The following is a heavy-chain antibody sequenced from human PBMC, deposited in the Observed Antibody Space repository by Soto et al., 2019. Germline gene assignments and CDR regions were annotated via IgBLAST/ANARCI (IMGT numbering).Heavy chain of an antibody. J-gene: IGHJ4*02. D-gene: IGHD3-9*01. V-gene: IGHV3-23*01. CDR2: ISGSGGST. CDR1: GFTFSSYA. CDR3: AKGGYYDILTGYYSDY. Sequence: GGSLRLSCAASGFTFSSYAMSWVRQAPGKGLEWVSAISGSGGSTYYADSVKGRFTISRDNSKNTLYLQMNSLRAEDTAVYYCAKGGYYDILTGYYSDYWGQGTLVTVSS.